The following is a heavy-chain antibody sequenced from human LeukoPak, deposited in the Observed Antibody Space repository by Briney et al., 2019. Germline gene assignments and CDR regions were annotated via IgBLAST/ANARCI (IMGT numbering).Heavy chain of an antibody. J-gene: IGHJ3*02. Sequence: QAGGSLRLSCAASGFTFSSYSMNWVRQAPGKGLEWVSYISSSSSTIYYADSVKGRFTISRDNAKNSLYLQMNSLRAEDTAVYYCARVYSSGAFDIWGQGTMVTVSS. CDR2: ISSSSSTI. V-gene: IGHV3-48*04. CDR1: GFTFSSYS. CDR3: ARVYSSGAFDI. D-gene: IGHD2-15*01.